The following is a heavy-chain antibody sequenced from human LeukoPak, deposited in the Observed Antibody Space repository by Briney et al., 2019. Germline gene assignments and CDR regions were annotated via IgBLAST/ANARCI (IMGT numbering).Heavy chain of an antibody. V-gene: IGHV1-69*04. CDR3: ARILYYYGSGSSAPGAHYYGMDV. J-gene: IGHJ6*02. CDR1: GGTFSSYA. CDR2: IIPILGIA. D-gene: IGHD3-10*01. Sequence: ASVKVSCKASGGTFSSYAISWVRQAPGQGLEWMGRIIPILGIANYAQKFQGRVTITADKSTSTAYMELSSLRSEDTAVYYCARILYYYGSGSSAPGAHYYGMDVWGQGTTVTVSS.